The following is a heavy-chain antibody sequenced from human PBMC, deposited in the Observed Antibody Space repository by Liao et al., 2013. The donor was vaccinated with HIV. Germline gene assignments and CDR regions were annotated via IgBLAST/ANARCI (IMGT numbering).Heavy chain of an antibody. Sequence: QLQLRESGPGLVKPSETLSLTCTVSGGSISNYYWSWIRQPPGKGLEWIGYIFYSGGTNSNPSLRSRGTMSVDTSKNQFSLKLSSVTAADTAVYYCARARDTGNSWYFDLWGRGTLVTVSS. D-gene: IGHD5-18*01. CDR2: IFYSGGT. CDR1: GGSISNYY. J-gene: IGHJ2*01. CDR3: ARARDTGNSWYFDL. V-gene: IGHV4-59*01.